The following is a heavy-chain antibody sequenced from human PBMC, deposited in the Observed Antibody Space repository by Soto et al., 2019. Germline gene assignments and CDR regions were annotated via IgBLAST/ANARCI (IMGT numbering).Heavy chain of an antibody. CDR1: GFIFSGYV. V-gene: IGHV3-30*03. J-gene: IGHJ1*01. D-gene: IGHD6-19*01. CDR2: VSSDGNSK. Sequence: QVLLVESGGDVVQPGRSLRISCVASGFIFSGYVMHWVRLAPGKGLEWVAGVSSDGNSKHYPDSVKGRFTISRDNSKNTLFLEMDSLSVEDTAVYYCAREDESSGHAGTFHHWGQGTLVTVSS. CDR3: AREDESSGHAGTFHH.